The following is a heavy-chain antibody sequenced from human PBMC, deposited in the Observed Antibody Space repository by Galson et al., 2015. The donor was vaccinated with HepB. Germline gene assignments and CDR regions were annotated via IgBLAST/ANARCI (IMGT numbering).Heavy chain of an antibody. D-gene: IGHD2-21*02. CDR2: IRNDGNYN. J-gene: IGHJ3*02. V-gene: IGHV3-33*01. CDR3: ARNQRVVVTSRSVYDAFDI. Sequence: SLRLSCAASGFNFTTFGMHWVRQAPGKGLEWVSVIRNDGNYNSYTDSVKGRFTFSGDNFKNTLSLQMNRLRAEDTAIYYCARNQRVVVTSRSVYDAFDIWGQGTMVTVSS. CDR1: GFNFTTFG.